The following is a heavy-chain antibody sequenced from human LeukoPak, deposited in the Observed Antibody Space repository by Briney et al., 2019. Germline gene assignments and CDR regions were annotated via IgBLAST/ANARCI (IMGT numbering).Heavy chain of an antibody. CDR1: GGTFSSYA. J-gene: IGHJ6*03. D-gene: IGHD3-10*01. V-gene: IGHV1-69*06. Sequence: SVKVSCKASGGTFSSYAISWVRQAPGQGLEWMGGIIPIFGTANYAQKFQGRVTITADKSTSTAYMELSSLRSEDTAVYYCARAFLRFGDHYYYYYMDVWGKGTTVTVSS. CDR3: ARAFLRFGDHYYYYYMDV. CDR2: IIPIFGTA.